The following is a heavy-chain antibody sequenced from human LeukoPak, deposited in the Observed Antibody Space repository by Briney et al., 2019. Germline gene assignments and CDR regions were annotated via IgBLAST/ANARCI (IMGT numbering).Heavy chain of an antibody. CDR1: GFTFSSYA. CDR3: VPKGTEGY. CDR2: ISPDGGNT. Sequence: GGSLRLSCSASGFTFSSYAMHWVRQAPGKGLEYVSAISPDGGNTYYADSVKGRFSISRDNSKNTLYLQMSSLRPEDTAVYYCVPKGTEGYWGQGTLVTASS. J-gene: IGHJ4*02. V-gene: IGHV3-64D*06.